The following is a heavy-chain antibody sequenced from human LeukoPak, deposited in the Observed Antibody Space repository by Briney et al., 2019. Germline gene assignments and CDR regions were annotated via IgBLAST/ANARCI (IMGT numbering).Heavy chain of an antibody. CDR1: GGTFSSYA. CDR3: ASGDDSSGYYYFDY. J-gene: IGHJ4*02. Sequence: SVKVSCKASGGTFSSYAISWVRQAPGQGLEWMGGIIPIFGTANYAQKFQGRVTITTDESTSTAYMELSSLRSEDTAVYYYASGDDSSGYYYFDYWGQGTLVTVSS. D-gene: IGHD3-22*01. V-gene: IGHV1-69*05. CDR2: IIPIFGTA.